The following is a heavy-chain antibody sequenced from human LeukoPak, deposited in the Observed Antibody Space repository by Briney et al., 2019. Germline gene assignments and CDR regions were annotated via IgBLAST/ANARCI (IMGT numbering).Heavy chain of an antibody. V-gene: IGHV3-33*01. CDR2: IWYDGSNK. CDR3: ARGLIYCGGDCYRAFDI. D-gene: IGHD2-21*02. J-gene: IGHJ3*02. Sequence: PGGSLRLSCAASGFIFSSYGMHWVRQAPGKGLEWVSIIWYDGSNKYYADSVKGRFTISKDNSKKTLYLQMNSLRAEDTAVYYCARGLIYCGGDCYRAFDIWGQGTMVTVSS. CDR1: GFIFSSYG.